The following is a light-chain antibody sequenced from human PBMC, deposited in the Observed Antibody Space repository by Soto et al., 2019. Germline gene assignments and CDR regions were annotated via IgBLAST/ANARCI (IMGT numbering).Light chain of an antibody. CDR3: CSYVGSSSHLV. J-gene: IGLJ2*01. V-gene: IGLV2-23*01. CDR1: SSDVGSYNL. CDR2: EGS. Sequence: QSALTQPASVSGSPGQSITISCTGTSSDVGSYNLVSWYQQHPGKAPKLMIYEGSKRPSGVSNRFSGSKSGNTASLTISGLQAEDEADYYCCSYVGSSSHLVFGGGTKLTVL.